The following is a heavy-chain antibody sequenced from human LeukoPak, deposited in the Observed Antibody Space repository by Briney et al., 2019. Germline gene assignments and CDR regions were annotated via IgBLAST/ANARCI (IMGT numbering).Heavy chain of an antibody. V-gene: IGHV3-48*03. Sequence: GGSLRLSCEASGFTVSSFEINWVRQAPGKGLEWVSYISSSGGTMDYADSVKGRFTISRDNSKSTLYIQMNSLRAEDTAVYYCARAKPKNMVRGLIMRRESRYYFDYWGQGTLVTVSS. J-gene: IGHJ4*02. D-gene: IGHD3-10*01. CDR2: ISSSGGTM. CDR1: GFTVSSFE. CDR3: ARAKPKNMVRGLIMRRESRYYFDY.